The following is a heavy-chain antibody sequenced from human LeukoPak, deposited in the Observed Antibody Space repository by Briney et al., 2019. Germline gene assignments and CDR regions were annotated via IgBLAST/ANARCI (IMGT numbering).Heavy chain of an antibody. CDR1: GFTFSSYA. Sequence: GGSLRLSCSASGFTFSSYALHWVRQAPGKGLEYVSAISSNGGSTYYADSVKGRFTISRDNSKNTLYLQMSSLRAEDTAVYYCVKGGTEVGATTGDYWGQGTLVTVSS. J-gene: IGHJ4*02. CDR2: ISSNGGST. V-gene: IGHV3-64D*09. D-gene: IGHD1-26*01. CDR3: VKGGTEVGATTGDY.